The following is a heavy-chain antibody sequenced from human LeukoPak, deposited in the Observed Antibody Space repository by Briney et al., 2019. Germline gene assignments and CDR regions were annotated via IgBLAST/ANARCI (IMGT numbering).Heavy chain of an antibody. Sequence: PGRSLRLSCAASGFTFGDYAMHWVRQAPGKGLEWVSGISWNSDSIGYADSVKGRFTISRDNAKNSLYLQMNSLRAEDTAVYYCAIDYVGSFDYWGQGALVTVSS. CDR2: ISWNSDSI. CDR1: GFTFGDYA. D-gene: IGHD1-26*01. J-gene: IGHJ4*02. CDR3: AIDYVGSFDY. V-gene: IGHV3-9*01.